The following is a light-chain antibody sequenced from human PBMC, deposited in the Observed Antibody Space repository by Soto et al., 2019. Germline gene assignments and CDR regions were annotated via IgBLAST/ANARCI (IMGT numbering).Light chain of an antibody. CDR2: GAS. J-gene: IGKJ1*01. CDR1: QPIYIQS. Sequence: DIVLTQSPGSLSVSPGERATLSCGTSQPIYIQSLTWYQQKPGQAPRLLIYGASSRATGLPDRFSGGGSGTDLTLTISRLEADDFAVYYCHQYGTSPPWTFGQGTKVEIK. CDR3: HQYGTSPPWT. V-gene: IGKV3-20*01.